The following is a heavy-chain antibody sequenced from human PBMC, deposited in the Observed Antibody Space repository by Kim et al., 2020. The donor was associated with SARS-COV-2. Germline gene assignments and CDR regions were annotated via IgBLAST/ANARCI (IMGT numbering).Heavy chain of an antibody. CDR3: ARDREGYSSGWYLYYLDY. D-gene: IGHD6-19*01. J-gene: IGHJ4*02. V-gene: IGHV3-7*01. CDR2: IKQDGSEK. CDR1: GLTFSSYW. Sequence: GGSLRLSCAASGLTFSSYWMSWVRQAPGKGLEWVANIKQDGSEKYYVDSVKGRFTISRDNAKNSLYLQMNSLRAEDTAVYYCARDREGYSSGWYLYYLDYWGQGTLVTVSS.